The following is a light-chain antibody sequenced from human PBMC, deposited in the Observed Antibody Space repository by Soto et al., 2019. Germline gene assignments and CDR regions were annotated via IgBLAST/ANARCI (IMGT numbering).Light chain of an antibody. CDR3: QQYNNWPPKIT. Sequence: IVMTQSPATLSVSPGEGATLSCRASQSVSSNLAWYQQKPGQAPRLLIYGTSTRATGIPARFSGNGSGTKFTLTISNLQSEDFAVYYCQQYNNWPPKITFGPGTNVDMK. CDR1: QSVSSN. V-gene: IGKV3-15*01. J-gene: IGKJ3*01. CDR2: GTS.